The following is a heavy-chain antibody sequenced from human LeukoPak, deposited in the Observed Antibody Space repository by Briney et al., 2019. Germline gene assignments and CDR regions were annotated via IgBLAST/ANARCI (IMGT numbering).Heavy chain of an antibody. D-gene: IGHD3-10*01. CDR1: GFTFSSYS. V-gene: IGHV3-21*01. Sequence: GGSLRLPCAASGFTFSSYSMNWVRQAPGKGLEWVSSISSSSSYTYYADSVKGRFTISRDNAKNSLYLQMNSLRAEDTAVYYCARDDGEMGFDYWGQGTLVTVSS. J-gene: IGHJ4*02. CDR3: ARDDGEMGFDY. CDR2: ISSSSSYT.